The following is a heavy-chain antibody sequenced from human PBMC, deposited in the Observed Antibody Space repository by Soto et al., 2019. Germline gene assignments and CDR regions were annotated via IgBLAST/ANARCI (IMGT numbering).Heavy chain of an antibody. J-gene: IGHJ4*02. D-gene: IGHD3-3*01. CDR3: ARGLGNFWSGYPTH. V-gene: IGHV4-34*01. Sequence: KASETLSLTCAVYGGSFSGYYWSWIRQPPGKGLEWIGEINHSGSTNYNPSLKSRVTISVDTSKNQFSLKLSSVTAADTAVYYCARGLGNFWSGYPTHWGQGTLVTVSS. CDR1: GGSFSGYY. CDR2: INHSGST.